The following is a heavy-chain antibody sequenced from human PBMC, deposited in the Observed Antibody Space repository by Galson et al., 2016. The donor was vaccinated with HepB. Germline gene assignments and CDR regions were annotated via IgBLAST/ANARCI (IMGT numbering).Heavy chain of an antibody. CDR1: GFTFSSYT. J-gene: IGHJ4*02. V-gene: IGHV3-30*14. CDR3: ATVGAGSSEFDY. Sequence: SLRLSCAASGFTFSSYTMNWVRQAPGKALEWVAVILSNGGSADHADSVKGRFTIPRDNSKTTLFLQMNSLRAEDTAVYYCATVGAGSSEFDYWGQGTLVTVSS. CDR2: ILSNGGSA. D-gene: IGHD3-16*01.